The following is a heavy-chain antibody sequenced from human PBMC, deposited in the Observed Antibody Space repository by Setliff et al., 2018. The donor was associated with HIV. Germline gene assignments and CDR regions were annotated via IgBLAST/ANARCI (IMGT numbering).Heavy chain of an antibody. CDR3: ARAKATRQARPTNCFDP. V-gene: IGHV1-8*02. CDR2: MTPYSGNT. D-gene: IGHD1-1*01. J-gene: IGHJ5*02. Sequence: GASVKVSCKTSGDTFTSYDINWVRQAAGHGLEWMGWMTPYSGNTGYAQKFQGRVSMTRNTSISTAYMELSSLRSEDTAVYYCARAKATRQARPTNCFDPWGQGTLVTVSS. CDR1: GDTFTSYD.